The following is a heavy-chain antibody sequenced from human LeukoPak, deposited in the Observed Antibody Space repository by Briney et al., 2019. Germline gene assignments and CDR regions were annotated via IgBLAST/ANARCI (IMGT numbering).Heavy chain of an antibody. CDR2: IKGDGSEI. Sequence: TGGSLRLSCAASGFSFSTYWMRWARQTPGKGLEWVANIKGDGSEINYVDSVEGRFTISRDNAKNSLSLQMNSLTADDTGVYYCAREGLPYSGDHWGQGTLVTVSS. J-gene: IGHJ4*02. CDR3: AREGLPYSGDH. V-gene: IGHV3-7*01. CDR1: GFSFSTYW. D-gene: IGHD4-11*01.